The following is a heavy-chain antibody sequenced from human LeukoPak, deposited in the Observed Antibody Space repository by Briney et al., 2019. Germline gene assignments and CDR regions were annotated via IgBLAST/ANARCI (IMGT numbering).Heavy chain of an antibody. J-gene: IGHJ3*02. D-gene: IGHD2-21*02. CDR1: GFTVSSNY. V-gene: IGHV3-53*01. Sequence: PGGSLRLSCAASGFTVSSNYMSWVRQAPGKGLEWVSVIYSGGSTDYADSVKGRFTISRDNSKNTLYLQMNSLRAEDTAVYYCARDVTFPDAFDIWGQGTMVTVSS. CDR3: ARDVTFPDAFDI. CDR2: IYSGGST.